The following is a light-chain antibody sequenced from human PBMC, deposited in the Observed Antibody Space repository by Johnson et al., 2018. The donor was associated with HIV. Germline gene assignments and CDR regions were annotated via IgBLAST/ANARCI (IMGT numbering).Light chain of an antibody. CDR3: GTWDNSLSAYV. V-gene: IGLV1-51*02. J-gene: IGLJ1*01. CDR1: TSNIGDNY. Sequence: QSVLTQPPSVSAAPGQRVTISCSGSTSNIGDNYVSWYQHLPGTAPKLLIYESNKRPSGIPDRFSGYKSGTSATLGITGLQTGDEADYYCGTWDNSLSAYVFGTGSKVTVL. CDR2: ESN.